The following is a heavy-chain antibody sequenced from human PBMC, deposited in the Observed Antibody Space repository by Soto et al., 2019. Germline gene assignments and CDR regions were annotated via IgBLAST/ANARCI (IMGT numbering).Heavy chain of an antibody. J-gene: IGHJ5*02. CDR2: TIPLFGTP. CDR1: GVSIKSSS. CDR3: TRSSGLTNWLDP. Sequence: QVQLVQSGAELKKPGSSVKVFCKVSGVSIKSSSITWVRQALGQGLEWMGGTIPLFGTPHYAQKFQGRVTITADESTSTVYMDLSSLRSEDTAVYYCTRSSGLTNWLDPWGQGTLITVSS. V-gene: IGHV1-69*12. D-gene: IGHD6-6*01.